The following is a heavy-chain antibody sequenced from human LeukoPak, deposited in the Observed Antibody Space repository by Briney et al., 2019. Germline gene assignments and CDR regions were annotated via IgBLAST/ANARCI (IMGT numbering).Heavy chain of an antibody. V-gene: IGHV3-74*01. CDR3: ARDITLTRGGRSDY. CDR2: INSDGTTT. Sequence: GGPLRLSCAASGFTFSSYSMHWVRQAPGKGRVWVSRINSDGTTTNFADSVKGRFTISRDNAKNTVYLQMNSLRAEDTAVYYCARDITLTRGGRSDYWGQGTLVTVSS. CDR1: GFTFSSYS. J-gene: IGHJ4*02. D-gene: IGHD3-10*01.